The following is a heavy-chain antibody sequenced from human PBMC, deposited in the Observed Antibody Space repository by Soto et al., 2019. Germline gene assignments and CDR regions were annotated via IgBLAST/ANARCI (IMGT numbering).Heavy chain of an antibody. V-gene: IGHV1-58*01. CDR1: GFTFTSSA. CDR3: AADSGYDFYYFDY. J-gene: IGHJ4*02. CDR2: IVVGSGNT. Sequence: SVKVSCKASGFTFTSSAVQWVRQARGQRLEWIGWIVVGSGNTNYAQKFQERVTITRDMSTNTAYMELSSLRSEDTAVYYCAADSGYDFYYFDYWGQGTLVTVSS. D-gene: IGHD5-12*01.